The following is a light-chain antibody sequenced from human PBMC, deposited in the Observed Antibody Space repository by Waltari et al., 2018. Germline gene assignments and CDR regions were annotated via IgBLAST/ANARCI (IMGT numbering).Light chain of an antibody. CDR2: RNN. CDR1: SSNIGSNT. J-gene: IGLJ3*02. V-gene: IGLV1-44*01. Sequence: QSVLTQPPSASGTPGQRVTISCSGSSSNIGSNTVNWYQQLPGTAPKLLIYRNNQRPSGVPARFSGSKSGTSASLAISGLQSEDDADYYCAAWDDSLNGLVFGGGTKLTVL. CDR3: AAWDDSLNGLV.